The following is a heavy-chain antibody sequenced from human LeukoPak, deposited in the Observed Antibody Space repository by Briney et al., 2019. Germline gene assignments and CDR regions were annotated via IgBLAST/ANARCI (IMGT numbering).Heavy chain of an antibody. V-gene: IGHV4-34*01. D-gene: IGHD4-17*01. Sequence: PSETLSLTCAVYGGSFSGYYWSWIRQPPGKGLDWIGEINHSGSTNYNPSLKSRVTISVDTSKNQFSLKLSSVTAADTAVYYCAVGDYTSDYWGQGTLVTVSS. CDR3: AVGDYTSDY. J-gene: IGHJ4*02. CDR2: INHSGST. CDR1: GGSFSGYY.